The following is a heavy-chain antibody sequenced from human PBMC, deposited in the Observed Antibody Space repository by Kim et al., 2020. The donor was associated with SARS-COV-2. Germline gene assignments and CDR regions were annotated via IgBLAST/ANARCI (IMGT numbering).Heavy chain of an antibody. CDR2: IYYSGAT. V-gene: IGHV4-59*01. CDR3: AKGPNSGYDPFDY. J-gene: IGHJ4*02. CDR1: DDSISGYY. D-gene: IGHD5-12*01. Sequence: SETLSLTCSVSDDSISGYYWSWIRQPPGKGLEWIGYIYYSGATSYNPSLKSRVTISVDTSRNQFSLMLSSVTAADTAVYYCAKGPNSGYDPFDYWGQGTLVTVSS.